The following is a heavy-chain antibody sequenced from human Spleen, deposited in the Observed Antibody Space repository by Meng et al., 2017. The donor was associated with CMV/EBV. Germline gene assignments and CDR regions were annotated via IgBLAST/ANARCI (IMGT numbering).Heavy chain of an antibody. V-gene: IGHV1-2*02. J-gene: IGHJ5*02. D-gene: IGHD6-19*01. CDR3: ARGLYRVSVAGNWFDP. CDR1: GYTFTGYH. Sequence: GYTFTGYHMNWVRQAPGQGLEWMGWINPNSGATRYAQKFQGRVTMTRDTSISTAYMELSRLRSDDTAIYYCARGLYRVSVAGNWFDPWGQGTLVTVSS. CDR2: INPNSGAT.